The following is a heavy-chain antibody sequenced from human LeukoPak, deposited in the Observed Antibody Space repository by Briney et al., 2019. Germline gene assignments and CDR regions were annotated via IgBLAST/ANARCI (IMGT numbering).Heavy chain of an antibody. CDR1: GFPHSSHW. V-gene: IGHV3-7*03. CDR2: IKQDGRDK. CDR3: VKHSAPVLAAARFDY. Sequence: PGGSLTLPCAPSGFPHSSHWMSWVRQAPGKGREWVANIKQDGRDKYYVDSVKGRFPISRESSKNTLYLQMNSLRAEDTALYYCVKHSAPVLAAARFDYWGQGNLVTVSS. D-gene: IGHD2-2*01. J-gene: IGHJ4*02.